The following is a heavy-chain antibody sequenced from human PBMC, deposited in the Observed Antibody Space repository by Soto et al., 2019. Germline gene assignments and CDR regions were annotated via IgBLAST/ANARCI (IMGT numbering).Heavy chain of an antibody. Sequence: QVQLVQSGAEVRKPGASVKVSCEASGYTFTSYDIYWVRQATGQGFEGMGWLNPNTGNSGYAQKFQGRITVTSDTSINTVHMELSSLRSEDTAVYYCARRAETNGWNGFGADKYYFDFWGQGTLVTVSS. CDR2: LNPNTGNS. V-gene: IGHV1-8*01. CDR3: ARRAETNGWNGFGADKYYFDF. J-gene: IGHJ4*02. D-gene: IGHD1-1*01. CDR1: GYTFTSYD.